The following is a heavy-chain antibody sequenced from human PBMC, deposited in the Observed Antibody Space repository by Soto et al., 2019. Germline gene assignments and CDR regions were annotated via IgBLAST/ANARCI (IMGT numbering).Heavy chain of an antibody. CDR3: AKGRSSCSGDNCYYGADY. CDR2: TSGNGGST. V-gene: IGHV3-23*01. J-gene: IGHJ4*02. D-gene: IGHD2-15*01. CDR1: GIIFSNYA. Sequence: GGSLRLSCAVSGIIFSNYAMSWVRQAPGKGLEWVSGTSGNGGSTYYADSVKGRFTISRDNSKNMLYLQMSSLRAEDTAVYYCAKGRSSCSGDNCYYGADYWGQGTLVTVSS.